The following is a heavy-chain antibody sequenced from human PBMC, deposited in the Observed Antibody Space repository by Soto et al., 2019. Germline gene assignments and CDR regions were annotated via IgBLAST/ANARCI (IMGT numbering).Heavy chain of an antibody. CDR2: IYASGNT. V-gene: IGHV4-4*07. Sequence: SETLSLKCTVSGGSLSSYYWRLIRQPAGKGLEYIWRIYASGNTNYNPSLKSRVTMSVDALENKFSLRLTSVTAADTAVYYCARTGGFDVVTLFDYWARGSLVNVSS. CDR3: ARTGGFDVVTLFDY. D-gene: IGHD2-21*02. CDR1: GGSLSSYY. J-gene: IGHJ4*02.